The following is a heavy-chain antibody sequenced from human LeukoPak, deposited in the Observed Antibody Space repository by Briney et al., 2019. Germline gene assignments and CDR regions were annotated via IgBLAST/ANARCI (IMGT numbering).Heavy chain of an antibody. J-gene: IGHJ4*02. Sequence: ASVKVSCKASGYTFASYCIHWVRQAPGQGLEWMGVIIPSGGSTTYAQKFQGRVTMTRDTSMSTVYMELSSLRSEDTAVYYCARGDTVTTPLNRLVYWGQGTLVTVSS. CDR1: GYTFASYC. V-gene: IGHV1-46*01. CDR2: IIPSGGST. CDR3: ARGDTVTTPLNRLVY. D-gene: IGHD4-17*01.